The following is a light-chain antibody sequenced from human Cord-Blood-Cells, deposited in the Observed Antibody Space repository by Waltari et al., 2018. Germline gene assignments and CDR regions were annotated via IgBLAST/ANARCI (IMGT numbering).Light chain of an antibody. CDR2: EVS. CDR1: SSDVGGYNY. V-gene: IGLV2-11*01. Sequence: QSALTQPRSVSGSPGQSVTISCTGTSSDVGGYNYVSWYQQHPGQAPKLMIYEVSKRPSGVPGRFSGSTSGNTAALTISGLQAEDEADYYCCSYAGSYTYVFGTGTKVTVL. J-gene: IGLJ1*01. CDR3: CSYAGSYTYV.